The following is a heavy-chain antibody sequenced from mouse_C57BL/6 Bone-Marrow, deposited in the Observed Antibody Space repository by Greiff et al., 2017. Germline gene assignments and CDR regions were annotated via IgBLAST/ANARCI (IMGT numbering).Heavy chain of an antibody. Sequence: VQLQQPGAELVKPGASVKLSCKASGYTFTSYWMQWVKQRPGQGLEWIGEIDPSDSYNNYNQKFKGKATLTVDTSSSTAYMQLSSLTSEDSAVYYCAMNGYGWYFDVWGTGTTVTVSS. V-gene: IGHV1-50*01. CDR2: IDPSDSYN. CDR1: GYTFTSYW. CDR3: AMNGYGWYFDV. D-gene: IGHD1-1*01. J-gene: IGHJ1*03.